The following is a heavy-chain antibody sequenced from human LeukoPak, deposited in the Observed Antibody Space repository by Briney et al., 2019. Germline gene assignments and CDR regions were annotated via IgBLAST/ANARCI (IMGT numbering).Heavy chain of an antibody. CDR2: ISSNGGST. D-gene: IGHD6-19*01. V-gene: IGHV3-64*01. J-gene: IGHJ5*02. CDR3: ARGKRYSSGWYDWFDP. CDR1: GFTFSSYA. Sequence: GGSLRLSCAASGFTFSSYAMHWVRQAPGKGLEYVSAISSNGGSTYYANSVKGRFTISRDNSKNTLYLQMGSLRAEDMAVYYCARGKRYSSGWYDWFDPWGQGTLVTVSS.